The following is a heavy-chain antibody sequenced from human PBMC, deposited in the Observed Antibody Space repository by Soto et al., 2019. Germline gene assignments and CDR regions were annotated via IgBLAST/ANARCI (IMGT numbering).Heavy chain of an antibody. CDR3: ARGGLLLFGDPRGMDG. V-gene: IGHV4-61*08. Sequence: LELQPLTYTVFGGSISTGGYSRRIIQQPPGKGREWIGYVYDRGSTNYNPSLKSRVTISVDTSKTQFSLKLSSVTAADTAVYYCARGGLLLFGDPRGMDGWGQETSVTVSS. CDR2: VYDRGST. D-gene: IGHD3-10*01. J-gene: IGHJ6*02. CDR1: GGSISTGGYS.